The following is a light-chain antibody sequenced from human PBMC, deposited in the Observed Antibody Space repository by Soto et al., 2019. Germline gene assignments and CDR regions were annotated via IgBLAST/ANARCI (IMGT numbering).Light chain of an antibody. CDR1: QSVSSN. V-gene: IGKV3-15*01. Sequence: DIVMTQSPVTLSVSPGERATLSCRASQSVSSNLAWYQQRPGQSLRLLFYGASTRATGIPARFSGSGSGTDFTLTISSLQSEDFAVYYCKQSNKWPYTFGQGTKLE. CDR2: GAS. J-gene: IGKJ2*01. CDR3: KQSNKWPYT.